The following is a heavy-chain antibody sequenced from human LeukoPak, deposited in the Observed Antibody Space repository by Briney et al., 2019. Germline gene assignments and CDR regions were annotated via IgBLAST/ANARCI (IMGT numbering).Heavy chain of an antibody. J-gene: IGHJ6*04. CDR2: ISYDGSNK. CDR1: VFTFSSYA. Sequence: GRSLRLSCAASVFTFSSYAMHWVRQAPGKGLEWVAVISYDGSNKYYADSVKGRFTISRDNSKNTLYLQMNSLRAEDTAVYYCARVGGFPRPTMVRGVIRGMDVWGEGTTVTVSS. V-gene: IGHV3-30*04. D-gene: IGHD3-10*01. CDR3: ARVGGFPRPTMVRGVIRGMDV.